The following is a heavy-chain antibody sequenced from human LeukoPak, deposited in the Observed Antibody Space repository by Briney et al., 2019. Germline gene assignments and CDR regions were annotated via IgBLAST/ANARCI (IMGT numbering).Heavy chain of an antibody. CDR2: ISWNSGSI. J-gene: IGHJ4*02. D-gene: IGHD4-17*01. CDR1: GFIFDDYA. Sequence: GGSLRLSCAASGFIFDDYAMHWVRQAPGKGLEWVSGISWNSGSIGYADSVKGRFTISRDNAKNSLYLQMNSLRAEDTALYYCAKAHDYGDYFTPKPIDYWGQGTLVTVSS. CDR3: AKAHDYGDYFTPKPIDY. V-gene: IGHV3-9*01.